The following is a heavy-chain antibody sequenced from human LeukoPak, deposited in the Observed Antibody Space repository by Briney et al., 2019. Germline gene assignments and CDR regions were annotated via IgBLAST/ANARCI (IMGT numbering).Heavy chain of an antibody. V-gene: IGHV3-7*01. Sequence: PGGSLRLSCAASGFTFSSYWMSWVRQAPGKRLEWVANIKQDGSEKYYVDSVKGRFTISRDNAKNSLYLQMNSLRVEDTAVYYCASAGYSSSWYHYWGQGTLVTVSS. CDR1: GFTFSSYW. CDR2: IKQDGSEK. CDR3: ASAGYSSSWYHY. D-gene: IGHD6-13*01. J-gene: IGHJ4*02.